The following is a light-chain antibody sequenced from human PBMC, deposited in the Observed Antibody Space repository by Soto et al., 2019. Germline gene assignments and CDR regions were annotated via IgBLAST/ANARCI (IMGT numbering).Light chain of an antibody. V-gene: IGLV4-69*01. Sequence: QSVLTQSPSASASLGASVKITCILSSGHSSYAIAWHQQQPEKGPRYLMKLNNDGSHTKGDGIPDRFSGSSSGAERYLTISSLQSEDEADYYCQTYDSDFVIFGGGTKVTVL. CDR3: QTYDSDFVI. CDR1: SGHSSYA. J-gene: IGLJ2*01. CDR2: LNNDGSH.